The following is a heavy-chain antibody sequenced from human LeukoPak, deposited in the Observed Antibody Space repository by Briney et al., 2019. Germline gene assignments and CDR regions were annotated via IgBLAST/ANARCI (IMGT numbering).Heavy chain of an antibody. CDR3: ARDYGSDYSNYGGAFDI. CDR2: IYHSGST. D-gene: IGHD4-11*01. CDR1: GGSISSSNW. V-gene: IGHV4-4*02. J-gene: IGHJ3*02. Sequence: PSGTLSLTCAVSGGSISSSNWWSWVRQPPGKGLEWIGEIYHSGSTNYNPSLKSRVTISVDKSKNQFSLKLSSVTAADTAVYYCARDYGSDYSNYGGAFDIWGQGTMVTVSS.